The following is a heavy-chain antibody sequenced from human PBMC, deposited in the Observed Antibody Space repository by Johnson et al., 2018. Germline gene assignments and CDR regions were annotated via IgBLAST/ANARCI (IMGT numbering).Heavy chain of an antibody. J-gene: IGHJ1*01. CDR3: ARDRPRVGATTRYFHY. D-gene: IGHD1-26*01. V-gene: IGHV3-11*01. Sequence: QVQLVQSGGGLVKPGGSLRLSCAASGFTFSDYYMSWIRQAPGKGLVWVSYISSSGNARDYAASVEGRFTISRDNAKNSVYLQMNSLRAEDPGVYYCARDRPRVGATTRYFHYWGQCTLVTVAS. CDR1: GFTFSDYY. CDR2: ISSSGNAR.